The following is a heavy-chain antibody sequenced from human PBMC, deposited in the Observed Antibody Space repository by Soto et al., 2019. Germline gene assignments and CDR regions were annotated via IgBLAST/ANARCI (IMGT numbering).Heavy chain of an antibody. CDR2: IYNSGST. Sequence: LSLTCTVSGGSIRSYYWSWIRQPPGKGLEWIGYIYNSGSTNYNPSLKSRVTISVDTSKNQFSLKLSSVTAADTAVYYCARQSDSSGYYPPLFDYWGQGTLVTVSS. V-gene: IGHV4-59*08. D-gene: IGHD3-22*01. J-gene: IGHJ4*02. CDR3: ARQSDSSGYYPPLFDY. CDR1: GGSIRSYY.